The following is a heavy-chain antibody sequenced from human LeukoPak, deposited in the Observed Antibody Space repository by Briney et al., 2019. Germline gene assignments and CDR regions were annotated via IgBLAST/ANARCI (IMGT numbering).Heavy chain of an antibody. CDR1: GFTFSSNW. D-gene: IGHD1-26*01. V-gene: IGHV3-74*01. Sequence: GGSLRLSCAASGFTFSSNWMHWVRQAPGKGLVWVSRINEDGSTTNYADSVKGRSTIFRDNAKNTLYLQMDSLRAEDTAVYYCVRDLGGRSGHWGQGTLVTVSS. CDR2: INEDGSTT. CDR3: VRDLGGRSGH. J-gene: IGHJ4*02.